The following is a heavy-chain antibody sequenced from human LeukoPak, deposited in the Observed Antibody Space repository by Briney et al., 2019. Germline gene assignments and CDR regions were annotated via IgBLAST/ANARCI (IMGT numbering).Heavy chain of an antibody. D-gene: IGHD3-22*01. Sequence: ASVKVSCKASGGTFSSYAISWVRQAPGQGLEWMGGIIPIFGTANYAQKFQGRVTITADKSTSTAYMELSSLRSEDTAVYYCASSDDSSGYYYYFDYWGQGTLVTVSS. CDR1: GGTFSSYA. CDR3: ASSDDSSGYYYYFDY. V-gene: IGHV1-69*06. J-gene: IGHJ4*02. CDR2: IIPIFGTA.